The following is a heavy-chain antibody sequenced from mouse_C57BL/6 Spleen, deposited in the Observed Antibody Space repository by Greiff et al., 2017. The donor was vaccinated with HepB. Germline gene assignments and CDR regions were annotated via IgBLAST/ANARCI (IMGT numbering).Heavy chain of an antibody. D-gene: IGHD2-2*01. Sequence: VQLQQPGAELVRPGSSVKLSCKASGYTFTSYWMDWVKQRPGQGLEWIGNIYPSDSETHYNQKFKDKATLTVDKSSSTAYMQLSSLTSEDSAVYYCARDYGYPGWFAYWGQGTLVTVSA. CDR1: GYTFTSYW. CDR2: IYPSDSET. CDR3: ARDYGYPGWFAY. V-gene: IGHV1-61*01. J-gene: IGHJ3*01.